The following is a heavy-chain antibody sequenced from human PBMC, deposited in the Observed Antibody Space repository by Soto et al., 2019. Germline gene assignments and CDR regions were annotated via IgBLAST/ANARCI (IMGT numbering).Heavy chain of an antibody. D-gene: IGHD3-22*01. J-gene: IGHJ6*02. Sequence: QVQLVQSGAEVKKPGSSVKVSCKASGGTFSSYTISWVRQAPGQGLEWMGRIIPILGIANYAQKFQGRVTITADKSTSTAYMVLSSLRSEDTAVYYCAREGYDSSGYYYYAGTPYYYYGMDVWGQGTTVTVS. CDR3: AREGYDSSGYYYYAGTPYYYYGMDV. CDR1: GGTFSSYT. V-gene: IGHV1-69*08. CDR2: IIPILGIA.